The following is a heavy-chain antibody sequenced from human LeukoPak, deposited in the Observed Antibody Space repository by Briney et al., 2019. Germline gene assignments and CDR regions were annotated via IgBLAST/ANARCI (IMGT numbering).Heavy chain of an antibody. Sequence: PSETLSLTCTVSGGSISSYYWSWIRQPPGKGLEWIGYIYYSGSTNYNPSLKSRVTISVDTSKNQFSLKLSSVTAADTAVYYCARHEGRFRPFDYWGQGTLVTVSS. CDR2: IYYSGST. J-gene: IGHJ4*02. CDR1: GGSISSYY. V-gene: IGHV4-59*08. CDR3: ARHEGRFRPFDY. D-gene: IGHD3-10*01.